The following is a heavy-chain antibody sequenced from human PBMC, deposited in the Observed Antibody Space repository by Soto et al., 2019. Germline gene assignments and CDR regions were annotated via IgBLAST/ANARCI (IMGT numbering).Heavy chain of an antibody. CDR1: GGSISSGVYY. J-gene: IGHJ3*02. CDR3: ARAPYSSGWFDAFDI. CDR2: IYYSGST. Sequence: LSLTCTVSGGSISSGVYYWSWIRQHPGKGLEWIGYIYYSGSTYYNPSLKSRVTISVDTSKNQFSLKLSSVTAADTAVYYCARAPYSSGWFDAFDIWGQGTMVTVSS. D-gene: IGHD6-19*01. V-gene: IGHV4-31*03.